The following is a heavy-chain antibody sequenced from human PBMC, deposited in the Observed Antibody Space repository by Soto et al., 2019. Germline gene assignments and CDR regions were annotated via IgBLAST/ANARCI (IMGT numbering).Heavy chain of an antibody. CDR2: IKQDGSEK. D-gene: IGHD3-3*01. Sequence: ESGGGLVQPGGSLRLSCAASRFTFSSYWMSWVRQAPGKGLEWVANIKQDGSEKYYVDSVKGRFTISRDNAKNSLYLQMNSLRAEDTAVYYCARDNRISIFGVVNRYFDYWGQGTLVTVSS. CDR3: ARDNRISIFGVVNRYFDY. V-gene: IGHV3-7*01. J-gene: IGHJ4*02. CDR1: RFTFSSYW.